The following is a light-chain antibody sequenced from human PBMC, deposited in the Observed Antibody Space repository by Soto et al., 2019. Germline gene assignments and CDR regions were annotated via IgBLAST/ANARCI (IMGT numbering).Light chain of an antibody. CDR1: QSVSSN. CDR2: GAS. CDR3: QQYGSSPPT. J-gene: IGKJ1*01. V-gene: IGKV3-20*01. Sequence: EIVMTQSPATLSVSPGERATLSCRASQSVSSNLAWYQQKPGQGPRLLIYGASSRATGTPDRFSGSGSGTDFTLTINGREPEDFALYYCQQYGSSPPTFGQGTKVEIK.